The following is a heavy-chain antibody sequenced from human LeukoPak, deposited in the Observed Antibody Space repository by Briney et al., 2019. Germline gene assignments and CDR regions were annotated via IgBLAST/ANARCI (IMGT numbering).Heavy chain of an antibody. CDR3: ARGGKAMVTLSYYYYYMDV. D-gene: IGHD5-18*01. J-gene: IGHJ6*03. CDR2: INWNGGST. V-gene: IGHV3-20*04. CDR1: GFTFDDYG. Sequence: PGGSLRLSCAASGFTFDDYGMSWVRQAPGKGLEWVSGINWNGGSTDYADSVKGRFTISRDNAKNSLYLQMNSLRAEDTALYYCARGGKAMVTLSYYYYYMDVWGKGTTVTVSS.